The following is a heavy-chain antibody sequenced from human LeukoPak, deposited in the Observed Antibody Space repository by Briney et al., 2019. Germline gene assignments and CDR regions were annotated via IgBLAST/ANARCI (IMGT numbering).Heavy chain of an antibody. Sequence: PSETLSLTCAVSGASVSGSNYYWGWIRQPPGKGLEWIGNIYSSGSTYYNASLQSRVTISIDTSKNQFSLKLSSVTAADTAVYYCARVSGGDYYYYMDVWGKGTTVTVSS. J-gene: IGHJ6*03. CDR2: IYSSGST. V-gene: IGHV4-39*07. D-gene: IGHD1-26*01. CDR3: ARVSGGDYYYYMDV. CDR1: GASVSGSNYY.